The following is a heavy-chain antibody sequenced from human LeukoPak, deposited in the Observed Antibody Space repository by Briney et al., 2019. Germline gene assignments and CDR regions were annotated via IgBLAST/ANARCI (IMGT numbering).Heavy chain of an antibody. Sequence: KPGGSLRLSCAASGFTFSSYSMNWVRQAPGKGLEWVSSISSSSSYIYYADSVKGRFTISRDNAKNSLYLQMNSLRAEDTAVYYCARDRRHCSSTGCYSKGFDPWGQGTLVTVSS. CDR2: ISSSSSYI. CDR1: GFTFSSYS. V-gene: IGHV3-21*01. D-gene: IGHD2-2*01. J-gene: IGHJ5*02. CDR3: ARDRRHCSSTGCYSKGFDP.